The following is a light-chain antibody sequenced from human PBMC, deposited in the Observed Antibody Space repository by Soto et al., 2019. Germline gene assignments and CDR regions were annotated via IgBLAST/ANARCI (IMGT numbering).Light chain of an antibody. J-gene: IGKJ2*01. Sequence: DIPMTQSPSTLSASVGGRVTITCRASQSISSWLAWYQQKPGKAPKLLIYDASSLESGVPSRFSGSGSGTEFTLTISSLQPDDFATYYCQQYNSYSPYTFGQGTKLEIK. CDR2: DAS. V-gene: IGKV1-5*01. CDR3: QQYNSYSPYT. CDR1: QSISSW.